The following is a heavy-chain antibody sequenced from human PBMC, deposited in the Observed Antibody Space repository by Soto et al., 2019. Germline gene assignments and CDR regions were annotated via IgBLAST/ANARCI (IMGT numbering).Heavy chain of an antibody. CDR1: GGTFMKYS. V-gene: IGHV1-69*01. J-gene: IGHJ6*02. D-gene: IGHD6-13*01. CDR3: ARQDTSSWYEASSYFGTDV. CDR2: IIPVFGTT. Sequence: QVQLVQSGAEVQKPGSSVRVSCKAPGGTFMKYSISWVRQAPGQGLEWMGEIIPVFGTTNDAQKFQGRVTITAVESTRTGYMHLRSLTSAHRAVYFCARQDTSSWYEASSYFGTDVWGQGAPVTVSS.